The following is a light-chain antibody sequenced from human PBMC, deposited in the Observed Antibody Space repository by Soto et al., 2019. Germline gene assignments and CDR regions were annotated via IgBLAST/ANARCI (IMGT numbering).Light chain of an antibody. Sequence: ERVVTQSPVTLSVSPGEGATLSCRASESVSTTLSRYQQRPGQAPRLXXYGXSTRATGVPARLSGSGSGTEFTLTISSLQSEDAAVYYCQQYENWTWTFGQGTKVDIK. CDR2: GXS. CDR3: QQYENWTWT. CDR1: ESVSTT. J-gene: IGKJ1*01. V-gene: IGKV3-15*01.